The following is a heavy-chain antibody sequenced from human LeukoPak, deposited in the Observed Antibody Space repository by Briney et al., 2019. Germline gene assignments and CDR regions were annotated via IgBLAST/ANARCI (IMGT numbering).Heavy chain of an antibody. CDR1: GGSFSGYY. J-gene: IGHJ4*02. CDR3: ARLYGSGSPFDY. CDR2: INHSGST. Sequence: SETLSLTCAVYGGSFSGYYWSWIRKPPGKGLEWIGEINHSGSTNYNPSLKSRVTISVDTSKNQFSLKLSSVTAADTAVYYCARLYGSGSPFDYWGQGTLVTVSS. D-gene: IGHD3-10*01. V-gene: IGHV4-34*01.